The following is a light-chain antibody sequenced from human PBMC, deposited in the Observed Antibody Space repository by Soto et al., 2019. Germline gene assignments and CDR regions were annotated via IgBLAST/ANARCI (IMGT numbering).Light chain of an antibody. CDR2: EDH. CDR1: SGSIASNY. V-gene: IGLV6-57*04. CDR3: QSYDSSNRWV. J-gene: IGLJ3*02. Sequence: NFMLTQPHSVSKSPGKTVTISCTRSSGSIASNYVQWYQQRPGSAPTTVIYEDHQRPSGVPDRFSGSIDSSSNSASLTISGLKTEDEADYYCQSYDSSNRWVFGGGTKLTVL.